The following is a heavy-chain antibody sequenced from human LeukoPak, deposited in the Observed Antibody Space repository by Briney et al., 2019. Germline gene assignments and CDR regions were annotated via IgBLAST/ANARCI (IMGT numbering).Heavy chain of an antibody. J-gene: IGHJ4*02. Sequence: GGSLRLSCATSGFTFSSYWMHWVRQVPGKGLVLVSRVNGDGTSTSYADSVQGRVTISRDNAKNTLYLYINSLRRDDTAIYFCVRSCSSGSCYGYKDYWGQGTLVTVSS. CDR2: VNGDGTST. CDR1: GFTFSSYW. D-gene: IGHD2-2*01. V-gene: IGHV3-74*01. CDR3: VRSCSSGSCYGYKDY.